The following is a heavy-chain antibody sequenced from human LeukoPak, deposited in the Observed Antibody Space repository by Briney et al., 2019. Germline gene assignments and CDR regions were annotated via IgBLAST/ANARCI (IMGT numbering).Heavy chain of an antibody. CDR1: AFTFTNSY. V-gene: IGHV3-11*01. CDR2: ISSSARTI. Sequence: GGSLRLSCVASAFTFTNSYLSWIRQAPGRGLEWVSYISSSARTIFYADSVKGRFTISMDNAKNSLYLEMNSLRAEDTAVYYCASTIGSGPLGHFYYWGQGTLVTVSS. CDR3: ASTIGSGPLGHFYY. D-gene: IGHD3-3*01. J-gene: IGHJ4*02.